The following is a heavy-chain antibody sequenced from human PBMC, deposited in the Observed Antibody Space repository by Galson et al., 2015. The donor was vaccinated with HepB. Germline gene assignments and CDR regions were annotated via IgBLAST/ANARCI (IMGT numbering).Heavy chain of an antibody. CDR3: AKKLHSGSGPCDP. D-gene: IGHD3-22*01. CDR2: IDYSAVNT. CDR1: GFIFSSYD. J-gene: IGHJ5*02. Sequence: SLRLSCAASGFIFSSYDMRWFRQAPGKGLEWVSTIDYSAVNTYYADSVKGRFTVSRDNSKDTLFLQMNSLRVEDTAVYYCAKKLHSGSGPCDPWGQGTLVTGTS. V-gene: IGHV3-23*01.